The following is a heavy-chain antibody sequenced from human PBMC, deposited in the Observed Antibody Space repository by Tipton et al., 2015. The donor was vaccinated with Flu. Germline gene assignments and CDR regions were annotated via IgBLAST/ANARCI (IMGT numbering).Heavy chain of an antibody. CDR3: ARVVRTSSSWDNWFDP. CDR2: IYTSGST. V-gene: IGHV4-61*02. Sequence: TLSLTCTVSGGSISSGSYYWSWIRQPAGKGLEWIGRIYTSGSTNYNPSLKSRVTISVDTSKNQFSLKLSSVTAADTAVYYCARVVRTSSSWDNWFDPWGQGTLVTVSS. J-gene: IGHJ5*02. CDR1: GGSISSGSYY. D-gene: IGHD6-13*01.